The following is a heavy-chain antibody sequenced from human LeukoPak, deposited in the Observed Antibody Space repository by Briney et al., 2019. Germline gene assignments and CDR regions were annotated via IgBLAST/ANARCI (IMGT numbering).Heavy chain of an antibody. V-gene: IGHV3-30-3*01. CDR1: GFTFSSYA. Sequence: GGSLRLSCAASGFTFSSYAMHWVRQAPGKGLEWVAVISYDGSNKYYADSVKGRFTISRDNSKNTLYLQMNSLRAEDTAVYYCARGSWSAAGTSIDYWGQGTLVTVSS. CDR3: ARGSWSAAGTSIDY. D-gene: IGHD6-13*01. J-gene: IGHJ4*02. CDR2: ISYDGSNK.